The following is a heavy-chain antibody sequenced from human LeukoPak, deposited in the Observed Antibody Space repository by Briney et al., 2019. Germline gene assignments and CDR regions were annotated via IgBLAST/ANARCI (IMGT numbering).Heavy chain of an antibody. CDR3: GPIYGY. Sequence: GGSLRLSCAASGFTFSSYWMHWVRQAPGKGRVWVSRINSDGSSTSYADSVKGRLSIYSTNDKNTPDLQIRSLKAEDADVYYCGPIYGYWGRGTLVTVSS. CDR1: GFTFSSYW. J-gene: IGHJ4*02. CDR2: INSDGSST. D-gene: IGHD3-16*01. V-gene: IGHV3-74*01.